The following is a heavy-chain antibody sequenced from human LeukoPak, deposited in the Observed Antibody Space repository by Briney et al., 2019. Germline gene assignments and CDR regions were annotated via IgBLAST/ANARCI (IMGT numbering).Heavy chain of an antibody. V-gene: IGHV4-30-2*01. D-gene: IGHD6-13*01. Sequence: PSETLSLTCTVSGDSISSGGYSWSWIRQPPGKGLEWIGYIYHSGSTYYNPSLKSRVTISVDRSKNQFSLKLSSVTAADTAMYYCARVVIAAAGEFDPWGQGTLVTVSS. CDR3: ARVVIAAAGEFDP. CDR1: GDSISSGGYS. CDR2: IYHSGST. J-gene: IGHJ5*02.